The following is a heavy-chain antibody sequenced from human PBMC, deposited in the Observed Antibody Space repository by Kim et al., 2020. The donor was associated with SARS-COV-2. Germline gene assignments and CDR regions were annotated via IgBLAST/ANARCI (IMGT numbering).Heavy chain of an antibody. CDR3: ARSEGRARWHQFDS. CDR1: SDSFSAYY. Sequence: SETLSLTCIVSSDSFSAYYWSWIRQIPGKRLEWIGYIFYSGGTNYNPSLKSRATISWDTSRNQFSLDLTSVTQADTAVYYCARSEGRARWHQFDSWGQG. V-gene: IGHV4-59*01. J-gene: IGHJ5*01. CDR2: IFYSGGT.